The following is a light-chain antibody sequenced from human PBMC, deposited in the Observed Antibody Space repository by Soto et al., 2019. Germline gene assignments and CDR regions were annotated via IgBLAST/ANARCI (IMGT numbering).Light chain of an antibody. CDR2: LGS. Sequence: DIVVTQSPLTLPVTPGETASISCRSSQSLLHSNGYNYLDWYLQKPGQSPQLLIYLGSYRAFGVLDRFSGSGSGTDFTLKISRVEAEDVGVYYCVQALQSPPWTFGQGTKVEIK. CDR1: QSLLHSNGYNY. J-gene: IGKJ1*01. CDR3: VQALQSPPWT. V-gene: IGKV2-28*01.